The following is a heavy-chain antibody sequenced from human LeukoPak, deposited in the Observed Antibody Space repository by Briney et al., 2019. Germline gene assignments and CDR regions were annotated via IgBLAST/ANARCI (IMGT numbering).Heavy chain of an antibody. D-gene: IGHD5-18*01. CDR2: MNRDGSST. Sequence: GGSLRLSCAASGFTFSSYWMHWVRQAPGKGLEWVSRMNRDGSSTTYADSVKGRFTFSRDNAKNTLYLQMNSLRAEDTAVYYCARARVDIAMFTWLNWYFDLWGRGTLVTVSS. CDR3: ARARVDIAMFTWLNWYFDL. CDR1: GFTFSSYW. J-gene: IGHJ2*01. V-gene: IGHV3-74*01.